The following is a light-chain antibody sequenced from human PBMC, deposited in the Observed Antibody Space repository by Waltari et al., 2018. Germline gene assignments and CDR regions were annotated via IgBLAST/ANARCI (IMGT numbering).Light chain of an antibody. CDR3: QQRSDWLLT. CDR1: QCVSSY. Sequence: EIVLTQSPATLSLSPGERATLSCRASQCVSSYLAWYQQKSGQAPRLPIYDASNRATGIPARFSGGGSGTDFTLTISSLEPDDFAVYYCQQRSDWLLTFGGGTKVEIK. J-gene: IGKJ4*01. V-gene: IGKV3-11*01. CDR2: DAS.